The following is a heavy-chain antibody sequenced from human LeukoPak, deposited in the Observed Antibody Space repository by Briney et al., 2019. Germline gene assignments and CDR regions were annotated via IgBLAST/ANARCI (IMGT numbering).Heavy chain of an antibody. CDR2: IYHSGDT. V-gene: IGHV4-39*07. J-gene: IGHJ3*02. D-gene: IGHD3-10*01. CDR1: GGSISSGSYY. Sequence: SETLSLTCTVSGGSISSGSYYWSWIRQPPGKGLEWIGEIYHSGDTNYNPSLKSRLTMSLDKAKNQFSLTLTSVTAADTAVYYCARIYGAFDIWGQGTRVTVSS. CDR3: ARIYGAFDI.